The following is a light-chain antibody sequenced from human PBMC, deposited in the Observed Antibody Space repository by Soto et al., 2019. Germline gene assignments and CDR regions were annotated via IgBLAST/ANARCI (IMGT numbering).Light chain of an antibody. V-gene: IGKV3-20*01. CDR2: GAS. Sequence: EMVLTQSPGTLSLSPGERATLSCRASQSVSSSYLAWYQQKPGQAPRLLIYGASSRATGIPDRFSGSGSGTDFTLTISSLQPEDFAVYYCQQYDSLWTFGQGTKVEIK. J-gene: IGKJ1*01. CDR1: QSVSSSY. CDR3: QQYDSLWT.